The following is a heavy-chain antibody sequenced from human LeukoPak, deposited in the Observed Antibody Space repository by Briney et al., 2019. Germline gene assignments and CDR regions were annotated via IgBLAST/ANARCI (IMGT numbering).Heavy chain of an antibody. V-gene: IGHV3-23*01. CDR3: ARDRNYYYYMDV. J-gene: IGHJ6*03. Sequence: GGSLRLSCAASGFTFSSYAMSWVRQAPGKGLEWVSAISGSGGSTYYADSVKGRFTISRDNAKNSLYLQMNSLRVEDTAVYYCARDRNYYYYMDVWGKGTTVTVSS. CDR2: ISGSGGST. CDR1: GFTFSSYA.